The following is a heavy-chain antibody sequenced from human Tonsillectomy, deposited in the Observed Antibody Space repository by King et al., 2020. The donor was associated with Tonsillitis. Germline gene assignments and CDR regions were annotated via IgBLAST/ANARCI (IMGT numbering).Heavy chain of an antibody. Sequence: VQLQQWGAGLLKPSETLSLTCAVYGGSFSGYYWSWIRQPPGKGLEWIGEINHSGSTNYNPSLKSRVTISVDTSKNQFSLKLSSVTAADTAEYYCARGTPTVVVKRRWFDPWGQGTLVTVSS. J-gene: IGHJ5*02. CDR3: ARGTPTVVVKRRWFDP. CDR2: INHSGST. D-gene: IGHD3-22*01. V-gene: IGHV4-34*01. CDR1: GGSFSGYY.